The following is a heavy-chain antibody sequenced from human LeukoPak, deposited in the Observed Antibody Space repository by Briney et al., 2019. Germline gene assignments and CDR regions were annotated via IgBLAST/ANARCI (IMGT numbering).Heavy chain of an antibody. Sequence: GGSLRLSCPASGFTFSSYAMSWVRQAPGKGLEWVSGITDTGGSTYYADSVKGRFTISRDNSKNTLYLQMNSLRAEDTAIYYCAKGLIGGFDPWGQGTLVTVSS. CDR1: GFTFSSYA. J-gene: IGHJ5*02. CDR2: ITDTGGST. CDR3: AKGLIGGFDP. V-gene: IGHV3-23*01.